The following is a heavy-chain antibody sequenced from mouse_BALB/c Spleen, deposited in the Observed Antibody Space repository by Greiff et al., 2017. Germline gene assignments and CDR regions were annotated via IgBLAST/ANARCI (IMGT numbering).Heavy chain of an antibody. D-gene: IGHD2-14*01. CDR2: IYPYNGGT. CDR3: ARLYLYRSFAY. J-gene: IGHJ3*01. CDR1: GYTFTDYN. Sequence: EVQLKESGPELVKPGASVKISCKASGYTFTDYNMHWVKQSHGKSLEWIGYIYPYNGGTGYNQKFKSKATLTVDNSSSTAYMELRSLTSEDSAVYYCARLYLYRSFAYWGQGTLVTVSA. V-gene: IGHV1S29*02.